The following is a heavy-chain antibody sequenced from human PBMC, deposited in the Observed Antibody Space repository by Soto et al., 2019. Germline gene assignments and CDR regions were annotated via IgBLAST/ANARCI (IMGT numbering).Heavy chain of an antibody. CDR2: ISAHNGNT. V-gene: IGHV1-18*01. Sequence: QGQLVPSGGEVKKPGASVKVSCKTSGYTFGSYVTTWARQAPGQGLECMGWISAHNGNTGYAQNRQGRVTMPTDTSTSTAYMELRSLRSDDTAVYYCARVLQRQLAEGIYQYYGMDVWGQGTTVTVSS. D-gene: IGHD6-6*01. J-gene: IGHJ6*02. CDR1: GYTFGSYV. CDR3: ARVLQRQLAEGIYQYYGMDV.